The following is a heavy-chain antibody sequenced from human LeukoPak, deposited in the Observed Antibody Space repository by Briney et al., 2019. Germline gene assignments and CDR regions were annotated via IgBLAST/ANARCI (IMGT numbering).Heavy chain of an antibody. J-gene: IGHJ3*02. CDR2: ISSSGSTI. CDR1: GFTFSDYY. D-gene: IGHD6-19*01. Sequence: GGSLRLSCAASGFTFSDYYMSWIRQAPGKGLEWVSYISSSGSTIYYADSVKGRFTISRDNAKNSLYLQMNSLRAEDTAVYYCARDRDLYKAVAGYDAFDIWGQGTMVTVSS. V-gene: IGHV3-11*04. CDR3: ARDRDLYKAVAGYDAFDI.